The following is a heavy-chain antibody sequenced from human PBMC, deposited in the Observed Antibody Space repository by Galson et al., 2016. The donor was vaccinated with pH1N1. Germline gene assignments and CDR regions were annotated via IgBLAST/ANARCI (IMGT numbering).Heavy chain of an antibody. V-gene: IGHV3-33*01. CDR1: GFTFSSYG. Sequence: SLRLSCAASGFTFSSYGMHWVRLAPGKGLEWVAVTWYDGSDKYYADSVKGRFTISRDNSKNTLYLQMNSLRAEGTAVYYCARADYGDYVGYFDLWGRGTLVTVSS. J-gene: IGHJ2*01. CDR2: TWYDGSDK. CDR3: ARADYGDYVGYFDL. D-gene: IGHD4-17*01.